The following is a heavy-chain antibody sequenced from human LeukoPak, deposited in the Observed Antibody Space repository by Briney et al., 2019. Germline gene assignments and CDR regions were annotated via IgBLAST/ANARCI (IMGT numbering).Heavy chain of an antibody. Sequence: SETLSLTCTVSGGSISSGGYYWSWIRQHPGKGLEWIGYIYYSGSTYYNPSLQSRVTISVDTSKNQFSLKMSSVTAADTAVYYCAREHGDYGWFDPWGQGTLDAVSS. CDR3: AREHGDYGWFDP. CDR2: IYYSGST. J-gene: IGHJ5*02. CDR1: GGSISSGGYY. D-gene: IGHD4-17*01. V-gene: IGHV4-31*03.